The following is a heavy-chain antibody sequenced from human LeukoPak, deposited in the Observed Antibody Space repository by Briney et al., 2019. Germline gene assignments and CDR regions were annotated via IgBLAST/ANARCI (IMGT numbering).Heavy chain of an antibody. D-gene: IGHD6-13*01. Sequence: GGSLTLSCEASGFTFSTYAMSWVRQAPGKGLEWVSSIGSSGGTFYADSVNGRLTVSRDNSKNTLYLQMSSLRGEDTAVYYCAKDEAAAGRIDDYWGQGTLVTVSS. V-gene: IGHV3-23*01. CDR3: AKDEAAAGRIDDY. CDR2: IGSSGGT. J-gene: IGHJ4*02. CDR1: GFTFSTYA.